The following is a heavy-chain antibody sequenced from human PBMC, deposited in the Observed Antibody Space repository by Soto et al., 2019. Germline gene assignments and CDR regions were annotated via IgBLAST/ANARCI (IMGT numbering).Heavy chain of an antibody. V-gene: IGHV1-69*13. CDR3: ARGAMIVVVTHTHWYFDL. CDR1: GGTFSSYA. CDR2: IIPIFGTA. D-gene: IGHD3-22*01. J-gene: IGHJ2*01. Sequence: SVKVSCKASGGTFSSYAISWVRQAPGQGLEWMGGIIPIFGTANYAQKFQGRVTTTADESTSTAYMELSSLRSEDTAVYYCARGAMIVVVTHTHWYFDLWGRGTLVTVSS.